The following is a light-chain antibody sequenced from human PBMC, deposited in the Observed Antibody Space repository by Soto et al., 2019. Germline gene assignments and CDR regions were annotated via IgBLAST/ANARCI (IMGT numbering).Light chain of an antibody. V-gene: IGLV2-14*01. J-gene: IGLJ2*01. CDR2: EVT. CDR1: DSDVGHYNY. CDR3: SSYTGSNTAV. Sequence: QSALTQPASVSGSPGQSITISCTGTDSDVGHYNYVSWYQQYPGKAPKLIIYEVTNRPSGISARFSGSRSGNTASLTISGLQAEDEADYYCSSYTGSNTAVFGGGTKVTVL.